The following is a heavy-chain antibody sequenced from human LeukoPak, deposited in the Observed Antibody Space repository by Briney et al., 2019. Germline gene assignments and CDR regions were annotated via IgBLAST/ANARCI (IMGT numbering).Heavy chain of an antibody. D-gene: IGHD6-13*01. J-gene: IGHJ4*02. CDR2: INSDGSST. CDR3: ARAIAAEPFDY. V-gene: IGHV3-74*01. Sequence: GGSLRLSCAASGFTFSSYWMHWVRQAPGKGLVWVSRINSDGSSTSYADSVKGRFTISRDNAKNTLYLQMNSLRAKDTAVYYCARAIAAEPFDYWGQGTLVTVSS. CDR1: GFTFSSYW.